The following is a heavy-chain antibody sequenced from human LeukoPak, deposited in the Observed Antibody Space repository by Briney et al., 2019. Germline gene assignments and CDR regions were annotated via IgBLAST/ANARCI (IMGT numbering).Heavy chain of an antibody. CDR1: GFTVSTNS. CDR2: IYSDNT. D-gene: IGHD4/OR15-4a*01. J-gene: IGHJ4*02. Sequence: GGSLRLSCTVSGFTVSTNSMSWVRQAPGKGLEWVSFIYSDNTHYSDSVKGRFTISRDNSKNTLYLQMNSLRAEDTAVYCCARRAGAYSHPYDYWGQGTLVTVSS. V-gene: IGHV3-53*01. CDR3: ARRAGAYSHPYDY.